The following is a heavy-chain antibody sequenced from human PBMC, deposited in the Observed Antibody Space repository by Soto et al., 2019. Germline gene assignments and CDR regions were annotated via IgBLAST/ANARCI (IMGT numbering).Heavy chain of an antibody. CDR3: AREASAVISLDY. D-gene: IGHD6-19*01. J-gene: IGHJ4*02. V-gene: IGHV1-2*02. CDR1: GYTFTAYS. CDR2: FNPNSGDT. Sequence: QVQLVHSEAEVKKPGASVKVSCKASGYTFTAYSMHWVRQAPGQGLEWVGWFNPNSGDTIYAQKFQGRVTLTRATSIGPAYMELYRLTSDDTAVYYCAREASAVISLDYWGQGTLVTVSA.